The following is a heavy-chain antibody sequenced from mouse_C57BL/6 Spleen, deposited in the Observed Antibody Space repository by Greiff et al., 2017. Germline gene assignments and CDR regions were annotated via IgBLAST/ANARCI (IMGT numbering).Heavy chain of an antibody. J-gene: IGHJ2*01. CDR3: ARGGAGSFDY. CDR1: GYSITSGYY. CDR2: ISYDGSN. Sequence: EVQLVESGPGLVKPSQSLSLTCSVTGYSITSGYYWNWIRQFPGNKLEWMGYISYDGSNKYNPSLKNRISITRDTSKNQFFLKLNSVTTEDTATYYCARGGAGSFDYWGQGTTLTVSS. V-gene: IGHV3-6*01. D-gene: IGHD4-1*01.